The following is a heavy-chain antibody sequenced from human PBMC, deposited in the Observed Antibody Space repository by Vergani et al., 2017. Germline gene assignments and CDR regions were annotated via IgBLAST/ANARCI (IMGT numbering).Heavy chain of an antibody. CDR2: IYYSGST. CDR1: GGSISSGGYY. V-gene: IGHV4-31*03. Sequence: QVQLQESGPGLVKPSQTLSLTCTVSGGSISSGGYYWSWIRQHPGKGLEWIGYIYYSGSTYYNPSLKSRVTRSVDTSKNQFSLKLSSVTAADTAVYYCARGRGAYDDKSLGEYFQHWGQGTLVTVSS. CDR3: ARGRGAYDDKSLGEYFQH. J-gene: IGHJ1*01. D-gene: IGHD5-12*01.